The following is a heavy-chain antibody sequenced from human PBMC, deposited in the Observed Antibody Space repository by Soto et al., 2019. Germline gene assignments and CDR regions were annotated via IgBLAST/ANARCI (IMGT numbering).Heavy chain of an antibody. V-gene: IGHV1-18*01. J-gene: IGHJ6*02. D-gene: IGHD3-16*01. CDR2: ISPYSGNP. CDR3: AMVDNYVTPTPQDV. CDR1: GYIFVKYG. Sequence: QVQLVQSGDEVKKPGASVKVSCKASGYIFVKYGIAWVRQAPGQGLGWMGWISPYSGNPHYAGRVQGRLTMXTXTXXSTAYMDLGSLTSDDTAVYYCAMVDNYVTPTPQDVWGQGTTVTVSS.